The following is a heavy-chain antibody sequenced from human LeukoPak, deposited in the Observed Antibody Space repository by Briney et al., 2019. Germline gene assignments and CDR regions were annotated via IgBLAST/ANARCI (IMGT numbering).Heavy chain of an antibody. CDR3: ARGYCSSTSCYDNWFDP. CDR2: INPNSGGT. CDR1: GYTFTGYY. V-gene: IGHV1-2*02. J-gene: IGHJ5*02. D-gene: IGHD2-2*01. Sequence: ASVKVSCKASGYTFTGYYMHWVRQAPGQGLEWMGWINPNSGGTNYAQKFQGRVTMTRDTSISTAYMEPSRLRSDDTAVYYCARGYCSSTSCYDNWFDPWGQGTLVTVSS.